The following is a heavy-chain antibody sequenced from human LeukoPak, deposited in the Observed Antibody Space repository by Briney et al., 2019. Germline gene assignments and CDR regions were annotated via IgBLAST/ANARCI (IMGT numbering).Heavy chain of an antibody. V-gene: IGHV3-74*01. CDR2: INRDGSST. J-gene: IGHJ4*02. D-gene: IGHD3-22*01. CDR3: ARPDSSGHPTN. Sequence: GGSLRLSRTASGFSFNNYWMHWVRQAPGLGLVWVSRINRDGSSTNYVDSVKGRFTISRDNAKNTLYLQMDSLTAEDTAMYYCARPDSSGHPTNWGQGILVTVSS. CDR1: GFSFNNYW.